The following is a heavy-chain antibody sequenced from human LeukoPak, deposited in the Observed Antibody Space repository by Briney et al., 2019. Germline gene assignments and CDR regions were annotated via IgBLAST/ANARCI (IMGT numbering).Heavy chain of an antibody. CDR2: ISYEGRET. D-gene: IGHD6-19*01. CDR1: GFTLSNYG. V-gene: IGHV3-30*03. Sequence: GRSLRLSCAASGFTLSNYGMHWVRQAPGKGLEWVAVISYEGRETYYADSVKGRFSVSRDNSKNIMYLQMNSLGPDDTAVYYCARVTRLGVAGFDFWGQGTLVTVSS. J-gene: IGHJ4*02. CDR3: ARVTRLGVAGFDF.